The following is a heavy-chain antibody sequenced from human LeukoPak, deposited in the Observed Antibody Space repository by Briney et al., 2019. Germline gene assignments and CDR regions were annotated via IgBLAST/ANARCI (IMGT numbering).Heavy chain of an antibody. Sequence: ASVKVSCKASGGTFSSYAISWVRQAPGQGLEWMGWINPNSGGTNYAQKFQGRVTMTRDTSISTAYMELSRLKSEDTAVYYCARGYYDYVWGSYRSFLDYWGQGTLVTVSS. J-gene: IGHJ4*02. CDR2: INPNSGGT. D-gene: IGHD3-16*02. V-gene: IGHV1-2*02. CDR1: GGTFSSYA. CDR3: ARGYYDYVWGSYRSFLDY.